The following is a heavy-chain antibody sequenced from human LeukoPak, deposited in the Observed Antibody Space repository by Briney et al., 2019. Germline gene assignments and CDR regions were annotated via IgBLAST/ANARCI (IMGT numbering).Heavy chain of an antibody. CDR2: ISYDGSNK. D-gene: IGHD6-19*01. J-gene: IGHJ6*03. CDR1: GFTFSSYG. CDR3: ARRSSSGWYPDYYYYYMDV. Sequence: GGSLRLSCAASGFTFSSYGMHWVRQAPGKGLEWVAVISYDGSNKYYADSVKGRFTISRDNSKNTLYLKMNSLRGEDTAVYYCARRSSSGWYPDYYYYYMDVWGKGTTVTISS. V-gene: IGHV3-30*03.